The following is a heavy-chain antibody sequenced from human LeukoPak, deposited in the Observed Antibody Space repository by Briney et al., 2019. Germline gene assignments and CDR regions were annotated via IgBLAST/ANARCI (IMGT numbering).Heavy chain of an antibody. J-gene: IGHJ4*02. V-gene: IGHV1-69*04. D-gene: IGHD4-17*01. CDR3: ARDDYGDYDPLGY. Sequence: ASVKVSCKASGGTFSSYAISWVRQAPGQGLEWMGRIIPILGIANYAQKFQGRVTITADKSTSTAYMELSSLRSDDTAVYYCARDDYGDYDPLGYWGQGTLVTVSS. CDR2: IIPILGIA. CDR1: GGTFSSYA.